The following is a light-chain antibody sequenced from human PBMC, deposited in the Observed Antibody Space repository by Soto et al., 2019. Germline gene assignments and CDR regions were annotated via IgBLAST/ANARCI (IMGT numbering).Light chain of an antibody. CDR3: QLYGSPSWT. CDR1: QSVNNNH. Sequence: EIVLTQSPGTLSLSPGDRATLSCRAGQSVNNNHLAWYQQKPGQPPRLLIYGASSRATGIPDRFTGSGSGTDFTLTISRLEPDDFAVYYCQLYGSPSWTFGQGTKVEIK. CDR2: GAS. V-gene: IGKV3-20*01. J-gene: IGKJ1*01.